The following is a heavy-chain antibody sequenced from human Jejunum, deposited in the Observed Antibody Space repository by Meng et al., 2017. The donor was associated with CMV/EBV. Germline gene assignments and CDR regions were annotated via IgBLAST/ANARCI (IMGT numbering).Heavy chain of an antibody. Sequence: NSYAISWVRQAPGQGLEWMGGIIPTFRTTNYAQRFQGRATITTGESTSTVYMELSSLTSDDTAVYYCATAPRGDYEPYYYYGLDVWGPGTTVTVSS. D-gene: IGHD4-17*01. V-gene: IGHV1-69*05. CDR3: ATAPRGDYEPYYYYGLDV. J-gene: IGHJ6*02. CDR1: NSYA. CDR2: IIPTFRTT.